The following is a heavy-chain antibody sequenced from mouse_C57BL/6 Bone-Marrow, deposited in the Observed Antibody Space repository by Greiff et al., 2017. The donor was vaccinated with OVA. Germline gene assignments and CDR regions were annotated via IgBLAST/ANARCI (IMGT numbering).Heavy chain of an antibody. V-gene: IGHV5-4*01. CDR1: GFTFSSYA. Sequence: EVKLMESGGGLVQPGGSLKLSCAASGFTFSSYAMSWVRQTPEKRLEWVATISDGGSYTYYPDNVKGRFTISRDNAKNNLYLQMSHLKSEDTAMYYCAREYFDVWGTGTTVTVSS. CDR2: ISDGGSYT. CDR3: AREYFDV. J-gene: IGHJ1*03.